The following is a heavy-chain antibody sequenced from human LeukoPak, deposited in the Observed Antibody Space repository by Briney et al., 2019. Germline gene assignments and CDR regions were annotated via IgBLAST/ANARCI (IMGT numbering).Heavy chain of an antibody. CDR1: GYTFTSYG. CDR3: ATGEGSISYDSSGSNMQRGAFDI. Sequence: ASVKVSCKASGYTFTSYGISWVRQAPGQGLEWMGWISAYNGNTNYAQKFQGRVTMTEDTSTDTAYMELSSLRSEDTAVYYCATGEGSISYDSSGSNMQRGAFDIWGQGTMVTVSS. D-gene: IGHD3-22*01. CDR2: ISAYNGNT. J-gene: IGHJ3*02. V-gene: IGHV1-18*01.